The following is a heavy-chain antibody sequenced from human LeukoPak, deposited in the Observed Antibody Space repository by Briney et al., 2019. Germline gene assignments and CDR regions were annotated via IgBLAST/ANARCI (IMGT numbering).Heavy chain of an antibody. Sequence: SETLSLTCVVSGGSVSGYYWGWIRQPPGRGLEWIGYVYYSGSTNYNPSFKSRITISVDTSKNQFSLKLSSVTAADTAVYYCARGPYYYDSSGSIQDIWGQGTMVTVSS. CDR3: ARGPYYYDSSGSIQDI. CDR2: VYYSGST. D-gene: IGHD3-22*01. CDR1: GGSVSGYY. V-gene: IGHV4-59*02. J-gene: IGHJ3*02.